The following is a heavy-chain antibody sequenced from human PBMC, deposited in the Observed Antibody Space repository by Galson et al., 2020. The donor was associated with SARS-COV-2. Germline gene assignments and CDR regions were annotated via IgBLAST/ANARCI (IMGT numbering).Heavy chain of an antibody. D-gene: IGHD2-2*01. J-gene: IGHJ5*02. CDR1: GGSILSGGFS. CDR3: ARGYLRAFDP. V-gene: IGHV4-30-2*06. CDR2: IYQSGNT. Sequence: SETLSLTCAVSGGSILSGGFSWNWIRQSPGKGLEWLATIYQSGNTYYNPSLKTRVSISGDRSKNHFYLNLTTVTAADTAVYYCARGYLRAFDPWGQGTLVTVSS.